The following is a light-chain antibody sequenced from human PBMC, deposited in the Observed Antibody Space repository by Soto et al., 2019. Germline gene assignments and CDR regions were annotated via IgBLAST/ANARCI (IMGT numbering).Light chain of an antibody. J-gene: IGKJ2*01. V-gene: IGKV3-15*01. CDR3: QQYDSWRYT. CDR1: QSVSRT. Sequence: EIVMTQSPASLSVSPEERATLSCRASQSVSRTLAWYQQKPGQAPRLLIYGASTRATGIPARFSGRGSGTDFTLTISSLQSEDFAVYYCQQYDSWRYTFGQGTK. CDR2: GAS.